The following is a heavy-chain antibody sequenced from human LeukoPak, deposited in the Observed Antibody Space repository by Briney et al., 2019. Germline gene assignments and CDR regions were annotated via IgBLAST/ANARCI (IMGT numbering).Heavy chain of an antibody. CDR1: GFTFNSYA. J-gene: IGHJ4*02. D-gene: IGHD6-19*01. CDR3: AARNSNGWYWDY. CDR2: ISGGGVGT. Sequence: GGSLRLSCAASGFTFNSYAMSWVRQAPGKGLEWVSGISGGGVGTYYADAVKGRFTISRDNPKNTLFLQMNSLRAEDTAVYYCAARNSNGWYWDYWGQGTLVTVSS. V-gene: IGHV3-23*01.